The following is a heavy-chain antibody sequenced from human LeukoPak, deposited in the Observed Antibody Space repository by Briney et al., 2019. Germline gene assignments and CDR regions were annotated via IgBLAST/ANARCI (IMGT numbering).Heavy chain of an antibody. D-gene: IGHD3-16*01. Sequence: KPSETLSLTCTVSGGSIISSSHYWGWIRPPPGKGLEWIGSIYYSGSTYYNPSLKSRVTISVDTSKNQFSLKLSSVTAADTAVYYCASLGSDSEAFDIWGQGTMVTVPS. V-gene: IGHV4-39*01. CDR2: IYYSGST. J-gene: IGHJ3*02. CDR3: ASLGSDSEAFDI. CDR1: GGSIISSSHY.